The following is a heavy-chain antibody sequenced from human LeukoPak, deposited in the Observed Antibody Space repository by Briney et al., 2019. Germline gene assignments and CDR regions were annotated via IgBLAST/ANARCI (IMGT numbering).Heavy chain of an antibody. V-gene: IGHV1-24*01. CDR3: AAEPSSGYFDY. D-gene: IGHD3-22*01. J-gene: IGHJ4*02. Sequence: GASVKVSCKVSGHTPTELSMNWVRQAPGKGLEWMGGFDPEDGETIYAQKFQGRVTITEDTSTDTAYMELSSLRSEDTAVYYCAAEPSSGYFDYWGQGTLVTVSS. CDR2: FDPEDGET. CDR1: GHTPTELS.